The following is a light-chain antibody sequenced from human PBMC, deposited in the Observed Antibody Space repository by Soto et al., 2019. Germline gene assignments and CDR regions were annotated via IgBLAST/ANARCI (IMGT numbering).Light chain of an antibody. CDR2: EVS. J-gene: IGLJ1*01. Sequence: QSALTQPPSASGSPGQSVTISCTGTSSDVGYYNYVSWYQHHPGKAPKLMIFEVSKRPSGVPDRFSGSKSGNTASLTVSGLQADDEADYYCSSYAGSKNFVFGPGTKLTVL. CDR3: SSYAGSKNFV. V-gene: IGLV2-8*01. CDR1: SSDVGYYNY.